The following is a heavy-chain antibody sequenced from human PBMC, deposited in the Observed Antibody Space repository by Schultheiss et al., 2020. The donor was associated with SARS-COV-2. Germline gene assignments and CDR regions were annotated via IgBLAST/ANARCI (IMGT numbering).Heavy chain of an antibody. CDR2: ISYDGSNK. CDR3: AREESPGIAAAGTSRGDY. CDR1: GFTFSSYA. J-gene: IGHJ4*02. Sequence: GGSLRLSCAASGFTFSSYAMHWVRQAPGKGLEWVAVISYDGSNKYYADSVKGRFTISRDNSKNTLYLQMNSLRAEDTAVYYCAREESPGIAAAGTSRGDYWGQGTLVTVSS. V-gene: IGHV3-30*01. D-gene: IGHD6-13*01.